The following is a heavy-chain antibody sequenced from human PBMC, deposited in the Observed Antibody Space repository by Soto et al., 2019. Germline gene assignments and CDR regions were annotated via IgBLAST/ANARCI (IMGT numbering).Heavy chain of an antibody. J-gene: IGHJ4*02. CDR2: ISGSGGRS. Sequence: VQLLDSGGGLVQPGGSLRLSRAASGFTFSNYAMTWVRQGPGKGLEWVSGISGSGGRSYYADSVKGRFTISRDNSKSTLYLQMNSLRAEDTAVYYCAKAYFVWSSEQPYYFDYWGQGTLVTVSS. D-gene: IGHD3-16*01. CDR1: GFTFSNYA. V-gene: IGHV3-23*01. CDR3: AKAYFVWSSEQPYYFDY.